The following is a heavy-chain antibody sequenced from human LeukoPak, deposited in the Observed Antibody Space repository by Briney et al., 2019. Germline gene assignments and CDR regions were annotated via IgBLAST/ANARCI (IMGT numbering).Heavy chain of an antibody. Sequence: PSETLSLTCTVSGGSISSSSYYWGWIRQPPGKGLEWIGSIYYSGSTYYNPSLKSRVTISVDTSKNQFSLKLSSVTAADTAVYYCARDNHRVRAHRKNNWFDPWGQGTLVTVSS. D-gene: IGHD3-10*01. CDR1: GGSISSSSYY. CDR3: ARDNHRVRAHRKNNWFDP. V-gene: IGHV4-39*07. CDR2: IYYSGST. J-gene: IGHJ5*02.